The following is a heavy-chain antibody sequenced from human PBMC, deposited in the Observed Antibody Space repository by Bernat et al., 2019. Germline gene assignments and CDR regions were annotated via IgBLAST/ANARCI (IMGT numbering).Heavy chain of an antibody. D-gene: IGHD3-9*01. V-gene: IGHV3-21*01. J-gene: IGHJ3*02. CDR1: GFTFNIYA. CDR3: ARNYDVLSGYYNAFDI. CDR2: ISSSSTYI. Sequence: EVQLLESGGGLVQPGGSLRLSCAASGFTFNIYAMSWVRQAPGRGLEWVSSISSSSTYIYYADSVMGRFTISRDNAKNSLYLQMSSLRAEDTAVYYCARNYDVLSGYYNAFDIWGQGTMVTVSS.